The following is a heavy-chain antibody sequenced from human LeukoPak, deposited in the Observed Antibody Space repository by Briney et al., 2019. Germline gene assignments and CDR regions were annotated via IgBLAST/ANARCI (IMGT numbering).Heavy chain of an antibody. D-gene: IGHD2-2*01. CDR2: IYYSGST. Sequence: PSETLSLTCTVSGGSISSSSCYWGWIRQPPGKGLEWIGSIYYSGSTYYNPSLKSRVTISVDTSKNQFSLKLSSVTAADTAVYYCARQRTYDIVVARDFDYWGQGTLVTVSS. J-gene: IGHJ4*02. CDR3: ARQRTYDIVVARDFDY. CDR1: GGSISSSSCY. V-gene: IGHV4-39*01.